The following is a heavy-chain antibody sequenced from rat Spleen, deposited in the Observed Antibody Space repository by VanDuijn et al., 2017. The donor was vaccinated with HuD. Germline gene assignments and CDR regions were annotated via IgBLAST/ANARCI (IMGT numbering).Heavy chain of an antibody. J-gene: IGHJ2*01. CDR1: GFTFSRNA. CDR3: ASHYYSSLGFDY. V-gene: IGHV5S23*01. D-gene: IGHD1-2*01. CDR2: ISTSGGST. Sequence: EVQLVESGGGIVQPGRSLRFSCAASGFTFSRNAMAWVRQAPTKGLGWVASISTSGGSTYHRDSVKGRFTVSRDNAKSTLYLQMDSLRSEDTATYYCASHYYSSLGFDYWGQGVMVTVSS.